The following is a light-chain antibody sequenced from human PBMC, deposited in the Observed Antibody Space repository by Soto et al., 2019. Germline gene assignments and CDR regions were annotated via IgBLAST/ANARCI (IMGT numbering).Light chain of an antibody. Sequence: QSVLTQPASVSGPLGQSIPISCTGTRSDVGSYNYVSWYQQHPGKAPKLMIYEVSDRPSGISSRFSGSKSGNTASLTISELQTEDEADYYCSSYTSSSTLFGTGTKVTVL. CDR3: SSYTSSSTL. J-gene: IGLJ1*01. V-gene: IGLV2-14*01. CDR1: RSDVGSYNY. CDR2: EVS.